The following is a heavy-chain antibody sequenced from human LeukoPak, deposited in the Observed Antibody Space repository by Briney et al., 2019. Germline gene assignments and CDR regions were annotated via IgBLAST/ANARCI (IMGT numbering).Heavy chain of an antibody. CDR1: GGTFSSYA. CDR2: IIPIFGTA. J-gene: IGHJ4*02. CDR3: ARGWSGDDILYYFDY. Sequence: SVNVSCKASGGTFSSYAISWVRQAPGQGLEWMGGIIPIFGTANYAQKFQGRVMITADESTSTAYMELSSLRSEDTAVYYCARGWSGDDILYYFDYWGQGTLVTVSS. V-gene: IGHV1-69*01. D-gene: IGHD3-9*01.